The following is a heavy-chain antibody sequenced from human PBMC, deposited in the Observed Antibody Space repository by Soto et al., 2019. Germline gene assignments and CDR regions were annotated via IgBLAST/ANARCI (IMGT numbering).Heavy chain of an antibody. J-gene: IGHJ3*02. D-gene: IGHD2-2*01. V-gene: IGHV3-23*03. CDR2: IYSGGYT. Sequence: EVQLLDSGGGLVQPGGSLRLSCAASGFTFSSYAMSWVRQAPGKGLEWVSVIYSGGYTDYADSVKGRFTISRDNSKNTLYLQMNSLRAEDTAVYYCARDPRWISSSGDAFDIWGQGTTVTVSS. CDR3: ARDPRWISSSGDAFDI. CDR1: GFTFSSYA.